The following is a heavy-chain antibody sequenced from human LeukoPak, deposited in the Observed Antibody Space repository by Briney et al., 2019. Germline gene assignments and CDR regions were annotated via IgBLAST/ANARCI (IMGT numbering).Heavy chain of an antibody. CDR2: ISSSSSTI. CDR3: AKESGKFDY. Sequence: GGSLRLSCAAPGFTFSSYSMNWVRQAPGKGLEWVSYISSSSSTIYYADSVKGRFSISRDNSKNSLYLQMNSLRSEDTATYYCAKESGKFDYWGQGTLVAVSS. V-gene: IGHV3-48*04. J-gene: IGHJ4*02. CDR1: GFTFSSYS.